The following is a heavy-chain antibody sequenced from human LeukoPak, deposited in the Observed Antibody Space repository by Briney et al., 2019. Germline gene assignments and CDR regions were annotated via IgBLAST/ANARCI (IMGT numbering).Heavy chain of an antibody. Sequence: SVKVSCTASGFTFTSSAMQWVRQARGQRLEWIGWIVVGSGNTNYAQKFQERVTITRDMSTSTAYMELSSLRSEDTAVYYCARLPGGDSSSWYGSWGQGTLVTVSS. CDR3: ARLPGGDSSSWYGS. V-gene: IGHV1-58*02. J-gene: IGHJ4*02. CDR2: IVVGSGNT. D-gene: IGHD6-13*01. CDR1: GFTFTSSA.